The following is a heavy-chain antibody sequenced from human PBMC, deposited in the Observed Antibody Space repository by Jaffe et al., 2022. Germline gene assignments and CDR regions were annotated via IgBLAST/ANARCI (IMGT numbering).Heavy chain of an antibody. Sequence: QVQLVQSGAEVKKPGASVKVSCKASGYTFTSYAMHWVRQAPGQRLEWMGWINAGNGNTKYSQKFQGRVTITRDTSASTAYMELSSLRSEDTAVYYCARADDYGSGTILWAWMDVWGKGTTVTVSS. V-gene: IGHV1-3*01. CDR2: INAGNGNT. CDR3: ARADDYGSGTILWAWMDV. CDR1: GYTFTSYA. D-gene: IGHD3-10*01. J-gene: IGHJ6*04.